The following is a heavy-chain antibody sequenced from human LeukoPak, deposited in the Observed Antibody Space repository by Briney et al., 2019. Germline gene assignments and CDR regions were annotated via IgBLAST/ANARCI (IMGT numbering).Heavy chain of an antibody. CDR3: ARDDPDLKAHNWFGP. Sequence: GASVKVSCKASGYTFTSYGISWVRQAPGQGLEWMGWISAYNGNTNYAQKLQGRVTMTTDTSTSTAYMELRSLRSDDTAVYYCARDDPDLKAHNWFGPWGQGTLVTVSS. V-gene: IGHV1-18*01. CDR2: ISAYNGNT. J-gene: IGHJ5*02. CDR1: GYTFTSYG.